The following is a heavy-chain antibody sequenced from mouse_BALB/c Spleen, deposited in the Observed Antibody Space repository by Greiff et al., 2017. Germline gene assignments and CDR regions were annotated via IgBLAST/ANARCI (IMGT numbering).Heavy chain of an antibody. CDR2: IDPSDSET. V-gene: IGHV1S126*01. D-gene: IGHD4-1*01. CDR3: ARYWDGAMDY. Sequence: QVQLKQSGPQLVRPGASVKISCKASGYSFTSYWMHWVKQRPGQGLEWIGMIDPSDSETRLNQKFKDKATLTVDKSSSTAYMQLSSPTSEDSAVYYCARYWDGAMDYWGQGTSVTVSS. J-gene: IGHJ4*01. CDR1: GYSFTSYW.